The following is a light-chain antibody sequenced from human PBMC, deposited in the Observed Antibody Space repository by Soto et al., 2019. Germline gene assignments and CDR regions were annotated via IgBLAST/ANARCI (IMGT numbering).Light chain of an antibody. CDR3: HQYGRSPIFT. Sequence: EIVLTQSPGTLSLSPGERATLSCRASQSVASNYLAWYQQRPGQAPRLLMYAASSRAAGVPDRFSGSGSGTDFTLTISSLEPEDVAVFFCHQYGRSPIFTFGPGTTVDIK. CDR2: AAS. J-gene: IGKJ3*01. V-gene: IGKV3-20*01. CDR1: QSVASNY.